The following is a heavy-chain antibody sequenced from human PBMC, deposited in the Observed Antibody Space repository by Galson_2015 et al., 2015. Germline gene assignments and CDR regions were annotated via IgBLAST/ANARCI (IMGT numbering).Heavy chain of an antibody. D-gene: IGHD1-20*01. V-gene: IGHV2-5*01. CDR2: IYWNDDK. CDR3: AHTGITGSRTYFDY. J-gene: IGHJ4*02. Sequence: FSLRTSGVGVGWIRQPPGKALEWLALIYWNDDKRYSPSLKSRLTITKDTSKNQVVLTMTNMDPVDTATYYCAHTGITGSRTYFDYWGQGTLVTVSS. CDR1: FSLRTSGVG.